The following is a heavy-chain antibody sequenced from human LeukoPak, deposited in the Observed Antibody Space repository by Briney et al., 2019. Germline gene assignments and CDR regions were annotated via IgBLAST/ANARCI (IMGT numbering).Heavy chain of an antibody. Sequence: GGSLRLSCAASGFTFSSYSMNWVRQAPGKGLEWVSSISRSSTYIYYADSVKGRFTISRDNAKNSLYLQMNSLRAEDTAVYYCARGLLYYYDGSGYDDYWGQGTLVTVSS. V-gene: IGHV3-21*01. J-gene: IGHJ4*02. CDR2: ISRSSTYI. D-gene: IGHD3-22*01. CDR3: ARGLLYYYDGSGYDDY. CDR1: GFTFSSYS.